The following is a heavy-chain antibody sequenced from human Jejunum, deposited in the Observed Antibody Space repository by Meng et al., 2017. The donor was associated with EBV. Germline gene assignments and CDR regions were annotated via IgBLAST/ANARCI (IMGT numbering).Heavy chain of an antibody. CDR2: INTDTGNP. CDR3: ARLVGYFYDSSGYPYY. V-gene: IGHV7-4-1*02. Sequence: QVELVQSGSELKKPGASVKVSCKASGYTITTYAMNWVRQAPGQGLEWMGWINTDTGNPTYAQGFTGRFVFSLDKSVSTAYLQISNLGAEDTAVYYCARLVGYFYDSSGYPYYWGQGTLVTVST. J-gene: IGHJ4*02. CDR1: GYTITTYA. D-gene: IGHD3-22*01.